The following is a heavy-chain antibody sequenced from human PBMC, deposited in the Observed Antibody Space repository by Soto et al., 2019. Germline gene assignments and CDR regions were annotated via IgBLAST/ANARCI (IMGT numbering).Heavy chain of an antibody. D-gene: IGHD7-27*01. V-gene: IGHV3-7*01. CDR2: IKRDGSDK. Sequence: EVQLVESGGDLAQPGGSRRLSCAASGFTFSDYWMTWVRQAPGKGLECVANIKRDGSDKFYVDSVKGRFSISRDNAKNSVYLQMNSLRAEDTAVYYCARGNWGTGIYYFDQWGQGTLVTVSS. CDR3: ARGNWGTGIYYFDQ. CDR1: GFTFSDYW. J-gene: IGHJ4*02.